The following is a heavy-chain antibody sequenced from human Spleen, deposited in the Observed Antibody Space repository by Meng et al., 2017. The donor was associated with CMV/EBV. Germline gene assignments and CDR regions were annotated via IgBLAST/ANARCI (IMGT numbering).Heavy chain of an antibody. V-gene: IGHV3-11*04. J-gene: IGHJ6*02. CDR1: GFTFSDYY. Sequence: GESLKISCAASGFTFSDYYMSWIRQTPGKGLEWVSYISSSGSTIYYADSVKGRFTISRDNAKNSLYLQMNSLRAEDTAVYYWARDTSGSYIYYYYGMDVWGQGTTVTVSS. D-gene: IGHD1-26*01. CDR2: ISSSGSTI. CDR3: ARDTSGSYIYYYYGMDV.